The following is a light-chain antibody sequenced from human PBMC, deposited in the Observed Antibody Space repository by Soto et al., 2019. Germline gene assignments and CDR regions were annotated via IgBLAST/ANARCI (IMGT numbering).Light chain of an antibody. CDR1: DSNIGENFD. CDR2: GNN. Sequence: QSVLTQPPSVSGAQGQRVTISCTGSDSNIGENFDVHWYQQLPGTAPKLLIYGNNNRPSGVPDRFSASRSGTSASLAITGLQAEDEADYYCQSYDSGLSGSVFGGGTKLTVL. J-gene: IGLJ3*02. CDR3: QSYDSGLSGSV. V-gene: IGLV1-40*01.